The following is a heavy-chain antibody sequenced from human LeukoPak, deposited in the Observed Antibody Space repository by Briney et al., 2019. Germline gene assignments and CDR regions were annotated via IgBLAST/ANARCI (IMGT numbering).Heavy chain of an antibody. CDR1: GGSFSGYY. J-gene: IGHJ6*04. D-gene: IGHD6-13*01. V-gene: IGHV4-34*01. CDR2: INHSGST. Sequence: SETLSLTCAVYGGSFSGYYWSWIRQPPGKGLEWIGEINHSGSTNYNPSLKSRVTISVDTSKNQFSLKLSSVTAADTAVYYCARGLAAAGNYGIDVWGKGTTVTVSS. CDR3: ARGLAAAGNYGIDV.